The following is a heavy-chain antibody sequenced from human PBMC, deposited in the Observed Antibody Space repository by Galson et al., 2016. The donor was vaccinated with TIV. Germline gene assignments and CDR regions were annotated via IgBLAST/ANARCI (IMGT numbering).Heavy chain of an antibody. D-gene: IGHD1-26*01. Sequence: SVKVSCKASGYIFTNYYFHWVRQAPGQGLEWMGVIDPSSGGTTYAQKFQARLIMTRDTSTTTVYMDLNSLKSGDTAVYYCTRDLGRLRDYWGQGTLVTVSS. J-gene: IGHJ4*02. CDR2: IDPSSGGT. V-gene: IGHV1-46*01. CDR1: GYIFTNYY. CDR3: TRDLGRLRDY.